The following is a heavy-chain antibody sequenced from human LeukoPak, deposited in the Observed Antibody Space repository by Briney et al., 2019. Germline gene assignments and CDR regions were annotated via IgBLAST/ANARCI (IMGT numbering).Heavy chain of an antibody. Sequence: SETLSLTCTVSGYSISSGYYWSWIRQPPGKGLEWIGEINHSGSTNYNPSLKSRVTISVDTSKNQFSLKLSSVTAADTAVYYCARAAGLATMVRGPGDYWGQGTLVTVSS. J-gene: IGHJ4*02. CDR3: ARAAGLATMVRGPGDY. D-gene: IGHD3-10*01. V-gene: IGHV4-38-2*02. CDR1: GYSISSGYY. CDR2: INHSGST.